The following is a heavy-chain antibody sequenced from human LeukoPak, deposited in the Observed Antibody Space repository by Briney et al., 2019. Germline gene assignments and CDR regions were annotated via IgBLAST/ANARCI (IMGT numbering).Heavy chain of an antibody. J-gene: IGHJ6*02. CDR2: ISYDGSNK. V-gene: IGHV3-30-3*01. Sequence: GGSLRLSCAASGFTFSSYAMPWVRQAPGKGLEWEAVISYDGSNKYYADSVKGRFTISRDNSKNTLYLQMNSLRAEDTAVYYCASPGVDCSGGSCYSLLHYYGMDVWGQGTTVTVSS. CDR3: ASPGVDCSGGSCYSLLHYYGMDV. D-gene: IGHD2-15*01. CDR1: GFTFSSYA.